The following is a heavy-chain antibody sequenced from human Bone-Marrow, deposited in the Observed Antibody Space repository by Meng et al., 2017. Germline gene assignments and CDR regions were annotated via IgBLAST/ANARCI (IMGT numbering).Heavy chain of an antibody. CDR2: INAGNGNT. D-gene: IGHD2-2*01. Sequence: QVQVWQSGIEVTKPGASVKVSCKASRYTFTSYAIHWVRQAPGQRPEWMGWINAGNGNTEDSQKFQGRVTITRDTSASTAYMELSSLTSEDTAVYYCARVYCSSTSCQYYFDYWGQGTLVTVSS. CDR1: RYTFTSYA. CDR3: ARVYCSSTSCQYYFDY. V-gene: IGHV1-3*01. J-gene: IGHJ4*02.